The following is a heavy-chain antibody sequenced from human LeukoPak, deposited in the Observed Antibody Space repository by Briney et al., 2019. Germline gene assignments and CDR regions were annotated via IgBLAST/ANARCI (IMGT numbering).Heavy chain of an antibody. CDR1: GNYW. CDR2: INGDGSWT. D-gene: IGHD4-23*01. CDR3: ARGEADYGGNFGDY. J-gene: IGHJ4*02. V-gene: IGHV3-74*01. Sequence: PGGSLRLSCAASGNYWMHWVRQAPGKGLVWVSHINGDGSWTTYADSVKGRFTISRDNSKNMLYLQMNSLRAEDTAVYYCARGEADYGGNFGDYWGQGTLVTVSS.